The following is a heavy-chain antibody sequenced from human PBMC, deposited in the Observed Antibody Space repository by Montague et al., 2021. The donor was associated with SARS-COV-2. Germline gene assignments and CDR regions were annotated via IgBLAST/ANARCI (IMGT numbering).Heavy chain of an antibody. Sequence: SETLSLTCAVYGGSFSDYHWTWIRQSPGEGLEWIGQINNGGSTKYNPSLKSRVTISIDTSKNQFSLKLTSVTAADTAVYYCARGAPGYWGQGTLVTASS. D-gene: IGHD1-1*01. CDR2: INNGGST. CDR1: GGSFSDYH. J-gene: IGHJ4*02. CDR3: ARGAPGY. V-gene: IGHV4-34*01.